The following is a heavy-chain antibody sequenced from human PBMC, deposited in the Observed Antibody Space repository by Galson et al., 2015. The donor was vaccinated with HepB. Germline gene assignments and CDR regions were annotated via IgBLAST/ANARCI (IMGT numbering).Heavy chain of an antibody. CDR2: VDPEDGET. Sequence: VKVSCKVSGYTFTDYYMHWVQQAPGKGLEWMGLVDPEDGETIYAEKFQGRVTITADTSTDTAYMELSSLRSEDTAVYYCAVDPIGKTEYFQHWGQGTLVTVSS. CDR1: GYTFTDYY. V-gene: IGHV1-69-2*01. J-gene: IGHJ1*01. CDR3: AVDPIGKTEYFQH. D-gene: IGHD2-15*01.